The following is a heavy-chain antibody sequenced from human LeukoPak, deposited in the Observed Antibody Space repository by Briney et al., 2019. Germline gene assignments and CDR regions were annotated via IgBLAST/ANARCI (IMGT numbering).Heavy chain of an antibody. CDR2: IYYSGST. Sequence: PSQTLSLTCTVSGGSISSGDYYWSWIRQPPGKGLEWIGYIYYSGSTYYNPSLKSRVTISVDTSENQFSLKLSSVTAADTAVYYCASRHYYDSSGYEVFDPWGQGTLVTVSS. D-gene: IGHD3-22*01. J-gene: IGHJ5*02. CDR1: GGSISSGDYY. V-gene: IGHV4-30-4*01. CDR3: ASRHYYDSSGYEVFDP.